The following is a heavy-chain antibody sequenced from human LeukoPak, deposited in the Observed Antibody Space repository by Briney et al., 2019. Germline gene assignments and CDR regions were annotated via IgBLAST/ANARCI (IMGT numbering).Heavy chain of an antibody. CDR2: INTNTGNP. Sequence: ASVKVSCKASGYTFSNYFMNWVRQAPGQGLEWMGWINTNTGNPTYAQGFTGRFVFSLDTSVSTAYLQISSLKAEDTAVYYCARGEGSARYSYALYWGQGTLVTVSS. CDR3: ARGEGSARYSYALY. V-gene: IGHV7-4-1*02. J-gene: IGHJ4*02. D-gene: IGHD5-18*01. CDR1: GYTFSNYF.